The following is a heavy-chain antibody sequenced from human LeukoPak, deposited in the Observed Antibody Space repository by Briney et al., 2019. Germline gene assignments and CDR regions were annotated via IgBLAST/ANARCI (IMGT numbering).Heavy chain of an antibody. D-gene: IGHD6-13*01. CDR2: IYYSGST. V-gene: IGHV4-39*01. Sequence: SETLSLTCTVSGGSISSSSYYWGWIRQPPGKGLEWIGSIYYSGSTYYNPSLKSRVTISVDTSKNQFSLKLSSVTAADTAVYYCARHLGRIAAAGYDYWGQGTLVTVSS. CDR1: GGSISSSSYY. CDR3: ARHLGRIAAAGYDY. J-gene: IGHJ4*02.